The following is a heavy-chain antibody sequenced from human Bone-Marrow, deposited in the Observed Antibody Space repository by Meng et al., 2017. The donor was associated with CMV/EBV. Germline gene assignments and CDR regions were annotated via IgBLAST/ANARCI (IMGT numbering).Heavy chain of an antibody. CDR2: INHSGST. J-gene: IGHJ4*02. CDR3: ARGWPTLY. V-gene: IGHV4-34*01. Sequence: SETLSLTCAVYGGSFSGYYWSWIRQPPGKGLEWIGEINHSGSTNYNPSLKSRVTISVDTSKNQFSLKLSSVTAADTAVYYCARGWPTLYWGQGTLVTASS. CDR1: GGSFSGYY.